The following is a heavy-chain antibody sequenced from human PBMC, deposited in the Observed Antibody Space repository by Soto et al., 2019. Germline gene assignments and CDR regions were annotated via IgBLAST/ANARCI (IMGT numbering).Heavy chain of an antibody. D-gene: IGHD6-19*01. V-gene: IGHV3-23*01. Sequence: EMHLLESGGGLVQPGGSLRLSCTASTFTFSSSAMLWVRQAPGKGLEWVSAITDSGDYTRYADSVKGRFTISRDNSKNTLYLQMNSLRAEDTAVYYCAKEAFSSVGWYFDLWGRGTLVTVSS. J-gene: IGHJ2*01. CDR3: AKEAFSSVGWYFDL. CDR1: TFTFSSSA. CDR2: ITDSGDYT.